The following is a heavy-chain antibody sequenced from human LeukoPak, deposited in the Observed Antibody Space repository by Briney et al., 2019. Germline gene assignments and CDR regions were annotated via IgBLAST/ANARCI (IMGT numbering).Heavy chain of an antibody. CDR1: GGSISSYY. CDR3: ARADCSSTSCYRSYYYYMDV. CDR2: IYYSGST. D-gene: IGHD2-2*02. Sequence: SETLSLTCTVSGGSISSYYWSWIRQPPGKGLEWIGYIYYSGSTNYNPSHKSRVTISVDTSKTQFSLKLSSVTAEATAVYYCARADCSSTSCYRSYYYYMDVWGKGTTVTVSS. V-gene: IGHV4-59*01. J-gene: IGHJ6*03.